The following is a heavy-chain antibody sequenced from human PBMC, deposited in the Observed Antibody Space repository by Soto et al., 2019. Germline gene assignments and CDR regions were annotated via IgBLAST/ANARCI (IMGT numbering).Heavy chain of an antibody. CDR1: GFTFSSYG. D-gene: IGHD2-15*01. Sequence: QVQLVESGGGVVQPGRSLRLSCAASGFTFSSYGMHWVRQAPGKGLEWVAVISYDGSNKYYADSVKGRFTISRDNSKNTLYLQMNSLRAEDTAVYYCAKRRVVTYYYYYYLDVWGKGTTVTVSS. CDR3: AKRRVVTYYYYYYLDV. V-gene: IGHV3-30*18. CDR2: ISYDGSNK. J-gene: IGHJ6*03.